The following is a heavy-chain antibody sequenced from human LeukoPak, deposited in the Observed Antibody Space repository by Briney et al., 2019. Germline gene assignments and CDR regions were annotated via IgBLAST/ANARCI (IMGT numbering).Heavy chain of an antibody. CDR1: GGSISSGRYY. Sequence: SETLSLTCSVSGGSISSGRYYWSWIRQPPGKGLECIGYIYYSGSTNYNPSLKSRVTISGDTSKNQFSLKLSSVTAADTAVYFCARVDYDGSGYNFDYWGQGTLVTVSS. D-gene: IGHD3-22*01. V-gene: IGHV4-61*01. J-gene: IGHJ4*02. CDR2: IYYSGST. CDR3: ARVDYDGSGYNFDY.